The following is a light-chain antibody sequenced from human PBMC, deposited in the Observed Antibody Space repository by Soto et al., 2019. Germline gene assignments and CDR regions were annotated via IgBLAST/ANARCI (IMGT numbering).Light chain of an antibody. CDR2: RNN. Sequence: QSVLTQPPSASGTPGQRVTISCSGSSSNIGNNYVHWYQQLPGTAPKLLIYRNNQRPSGVPDRVSGSKSGTSASLAISGLRSEDEADYYCAAWDDSLSGVAFGGGTKLTVL. V-gene: IGLV1-47*01. CDR3: AAWDDSLSGVA. J-gene: IGLJ2*01. CDR1: SSNIGNNY.